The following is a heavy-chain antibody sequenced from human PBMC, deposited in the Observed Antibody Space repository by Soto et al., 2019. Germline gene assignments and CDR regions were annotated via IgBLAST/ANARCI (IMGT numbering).Heavy chain of an antibody. J-gene: IGHJ4*02. CDR2: ISGSGGST. V-gene: IGHV3-23*01. D-gene: IGHD6-19*01. Sequence: EVQLLESGGGLVQPGGSLRLSCAASGFTFSSYAMSWVRQAPGKGLEWVSAISGSGGSTYYADSVKGRFTISSDNSKKTLDLQMSSMRAEDTAVYYCAKDQGIGYSSGWYIDYWGQGTLVTVSS. CDR3: AKDQGIGYSSGWYIDY. CDR1: GFTFSSYA.